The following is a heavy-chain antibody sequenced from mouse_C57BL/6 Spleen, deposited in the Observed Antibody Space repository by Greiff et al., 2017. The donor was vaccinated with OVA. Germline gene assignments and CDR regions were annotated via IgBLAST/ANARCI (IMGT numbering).Heavy chain of an antibody. CDR2: ISSGGSYT. CDR1: GFTFSSYG. Sequence: EVHLVESGGDLVKPGGSLKLSCAASGFTFSSYGMSWVRQTPDKRLEWVATISSGGSYTYYPDSVKGRFTISRDNAKNTLYLQMSSLKSEDTAMYYCARPPITTVVAPSYWYFDVWGTGTTVTVSS. D-gene: IGHD1-1*01. V-gene: IGHV5-6*01. J-gene: IGHJ1*03. CDR3: ARPPITTVVAPSYWYFDV.